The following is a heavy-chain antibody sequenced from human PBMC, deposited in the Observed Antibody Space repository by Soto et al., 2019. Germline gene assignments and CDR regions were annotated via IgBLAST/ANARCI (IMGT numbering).Heavy chain of an antibody. V-gene: IGHV4-30-4*01. J-gene: IGHJ5*02. CDR2: IYYSGST. CDR3: ARDRTVSGWGYNWFDP. CDR1: GGSISSGDYY. Sequence: PSETMSLTCTVSGGSISSGDYYWSRIRQPPGKGLEWIGYIYYSGSTYYNPSLKSRVTISVDTSKNQFSLKLSSVTAADTAVYYCARDRTVSGWGYNWFDPWGQGTLVTVSS. D-gene: IGHD6-19*01.